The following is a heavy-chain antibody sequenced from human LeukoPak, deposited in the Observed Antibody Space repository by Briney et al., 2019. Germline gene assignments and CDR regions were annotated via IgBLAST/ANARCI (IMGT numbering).Heavy chain of an antibody. V-gene: IGHV3-53*01. Sequence: GSLRLSCTVSGFTVSSNSMSWVRQAPGKGLEWVSFIYSGTIHYSDSVKGRFTISRDNSKNTLYLQMNSLRAEDTAVYYCAKDQVESIAAAGTHNWFDPWGQGTLVTVSS. D-gene: IGHD6-13*01. J-gene: IGHJ5*02. CDR3: AKDQVESIAAAGTHNWFDP. CDR1: GFTVSSNS. CDR2: IYSGTI.